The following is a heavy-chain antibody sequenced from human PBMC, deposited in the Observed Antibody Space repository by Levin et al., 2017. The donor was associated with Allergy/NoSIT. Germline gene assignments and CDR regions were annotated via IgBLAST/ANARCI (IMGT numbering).Heavy chain of an antibody. CDR3: ARDRGGNYFDY. Sequence: SSETLSLTCTVSGGSVSSGSYYWSWIRQPPGKGLEWIGYIYYSGSTNYNPSLKSRVTISVDTSKNQFSLKLSSVTAADTAVYYCARDRGGNYFDYWGQGTLVTVSS. D-gene: IGHD2-15*01. V-gene: IGHV4-61*01. CDR2: IYYSGST. CDR1: GGSVSSGSYY. J-gene: IGHJ4*02.